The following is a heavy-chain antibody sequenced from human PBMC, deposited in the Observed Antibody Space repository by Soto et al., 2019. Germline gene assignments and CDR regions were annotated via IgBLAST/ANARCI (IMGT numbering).Heavy chain of an antibody. D-gene: IGHD3-22*01. V-gene: IGHV5-10-1*01. Sequence: GESLKISCNGSGYSFAVYCITLVLQKPGKGLEWMGRIDPSDSQTYYSPSFRGHVTISVTKSITTVFLQWSSLRASDTAMYYCARQIYDSDTGPNFQYYFDSWGQGTPVTVS. CDR1: GYSFAVYC. J-gene: IGHJ4*02. CDR3: ARQIYDSDTGPNFQYYFDS. CDR2: IDPSDSQT.